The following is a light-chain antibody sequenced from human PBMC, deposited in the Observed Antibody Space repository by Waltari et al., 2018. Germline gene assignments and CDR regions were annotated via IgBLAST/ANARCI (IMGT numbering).Light chain of an antibody. J-gene: IGLJ3*02. Sequence: QSALTQPASVSGSPGQSITISCTGPSSDVGTYNFSSWYQQNPGKAPKLMIYEGNKRPSGVSNRFSGSKAGNTASLTISGLQAEDEADYYCYSYAGSGTWVFGGGTKLTVL. V-gene: IGLV2-23*01. CDR1: SSDVGTYNF. CDR3: YSYAGSGTWV. CDR2: EGN.